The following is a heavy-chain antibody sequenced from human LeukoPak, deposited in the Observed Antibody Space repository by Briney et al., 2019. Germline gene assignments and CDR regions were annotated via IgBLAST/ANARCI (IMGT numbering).Heavy chain of an antibody. CDR1: GFTFSSYG. V-gene: IGHV3-33*01. Sequence: PGGSLRLSCAASGFTFSSYGMHWVRQAPGKGLEWVAVIWYDGSNKYYADSVKGRFTISRDNSKNTLYLQMNSLRAEDTAVYYCARDPWIQLSPEPGGFDYWGQGTLVTVSS. CDR2: IWYDGSNK. D-gene: IGHD5-18*01. J-gene: IGHJ4*02. CDR3: ARDPWIQLSPEPGGFDY.